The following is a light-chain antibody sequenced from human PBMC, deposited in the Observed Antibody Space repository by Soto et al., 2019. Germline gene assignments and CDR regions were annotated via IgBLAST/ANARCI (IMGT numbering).Light chain of an antibody. V-gene: IGKV3-15*01. CDR3: QQRHIWPIT. J-gene: IGKJ5*01. CDR2: GAT. CDR1: QSVSIL. Sequence: IVITQKKTTLSVSPGERATLSCMASQSVSILLAWYQQKPGQAPRLLIHGATTRATGIPARFSGSGSGTEFTLTISSLDLEDYAVYYCQQRHIWPITFCPGRRLAVK.